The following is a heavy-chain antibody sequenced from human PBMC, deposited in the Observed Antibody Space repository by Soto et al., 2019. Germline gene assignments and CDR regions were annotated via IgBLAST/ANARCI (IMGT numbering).Heavy chain of an antibody. CDR2: IWYHGRKE. D-gene: IGHD2-8*01. CDR3: ARDVDSTSHLNWFDP. Sequence: QVQLVESGGGVVQPGGSLRLSCAASGFSFSQYGMHWIRQAPGQGLEWVGLIWYHGRKEDYADSVKGRFTISRDVSKSTLYLQMNSLRVEDTARYYCARDVDSTSHLNWFDPWGQGTLVIVSS. V-gene: IGHV3-33*01. J-gene: IGHJ5*02. CDR1: GFSFSQYG.